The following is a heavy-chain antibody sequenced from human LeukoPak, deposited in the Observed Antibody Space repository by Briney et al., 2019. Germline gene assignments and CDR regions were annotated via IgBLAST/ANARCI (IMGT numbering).Heavy chain of an antibody. Sequence: ASVKVSCKASGGTFSSYAISWVRQAPGQGLEWMGRIIPILGIANYAQKFQGRVTITADKSTSTAYMELSSLRSEDTAVYYCARDLTRGCGGDCYSFDPWGQGTLVTVSS. J-gene: IGHJ5*02. CDR3: ARDLTRGCGGDCYSFDP. V-gene: IGHV1-69*04. CDR2: IIPILGIA. D-gene: IGHD2-21*02. CDR1: GGTFSSYA.